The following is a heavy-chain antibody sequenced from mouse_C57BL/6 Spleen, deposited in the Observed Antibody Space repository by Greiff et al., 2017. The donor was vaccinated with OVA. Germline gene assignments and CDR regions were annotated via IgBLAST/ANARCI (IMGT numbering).Heavy chain of an antibody. J-gene: IGHJ2*01. D-gene: IGHD4-1*01. CDR3: ARMTGRDVYYFDY. CDR2: IHPNSGST. V-gene: IGHV1-64*01. Sequence: VQLQQPGAELVKPGASVKLSCKASGYTFTSYWMHWVKQRPGQGLEWIGMIHPNSGSTNYNEKFKSKATLTVDKSSSTAYMQLSSLTSEDSAVYYCARMTGRDVYYFDYWGQGTTLTVSS. CDR1: GYTFTSYW.